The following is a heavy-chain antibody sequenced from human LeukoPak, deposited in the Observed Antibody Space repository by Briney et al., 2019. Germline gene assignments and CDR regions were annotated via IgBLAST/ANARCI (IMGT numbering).Heavy chain of an antibody. CDR1: GFTFSSYA. Sequence: GGSLRLSCAASGFTFSSYAMHWVRQAPGKGLEYVSAISSNGGSTYYANSVKGRFTISRDNSKNTLYLQMGSLRAEDMAVYYCARDQRRITIFGVAPVWGQGTLVTVSS. D-gene: IGHD3-3*01. J-gene: IGHJ4*02. V-gene: IGHV3-64*01. CDR2: ISSNGGST. CDR3: ARDQRRITIFGVAPV.